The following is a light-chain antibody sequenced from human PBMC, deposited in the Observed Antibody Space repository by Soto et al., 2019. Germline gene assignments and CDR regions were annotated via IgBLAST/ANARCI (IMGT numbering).Light chain of an antibody. CDR3: PQYGSPPT. Sequence: EMVWTRSPGTLYLYPGERATLSCRASQSVGSYYLAWYQQKPVQAPTLLIYGASSRATGSPDRFSGSGSGTELTLTISILEPEDFAVYEWPQYGSPPTFGGGTQVDI. CDR1: QSVGSYY. CDR2: GAS. J-gene: IGKJ4*01. V-gene: IGKV3-20*01.